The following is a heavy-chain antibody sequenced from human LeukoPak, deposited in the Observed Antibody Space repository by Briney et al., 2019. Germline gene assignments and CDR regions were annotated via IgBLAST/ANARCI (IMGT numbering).Heavy chain of an antibody. J-gene: IGHJ4*02. CDR2: IRSKANSYAT. CDR3: TRDLSSSWANFDY. D-gene: IGHD6-13*01. V-gene: IGHV3-73*01. Sequence: GGSLRLSCAASGFTFSGSAMHWVRQASGKGLEWVGRIRSKANSYATAYAASVKGGFTISRDDSKNTAYLQMNSLKTEDTAVYYCTRDLSSSWANFDYRGQGTLVTVSS. CDR1: GFTFSGSA.